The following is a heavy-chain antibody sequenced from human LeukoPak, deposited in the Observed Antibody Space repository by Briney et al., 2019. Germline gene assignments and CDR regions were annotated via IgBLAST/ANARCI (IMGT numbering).Heavy chain of an antibody. CDR1: GFTFSSYG. CDR2: IWYDGSNK. Sequence: AGGSLRLSCAASGFTFSSYGMHWVRQAPGKGLEWVAVIWYDGSNKYYADSVKGRFTISRDNSKNTLYLQMNSLRAEDTAVYYCARDRVEDSSGWYLSPRLRNWFDPWGQGTLVTVSS. J-gene: IGHJ5*02. D-gene: IGHD6-19*01. CDR3: ARDRVEDSSGWYLSPRLRNWFDP. V-gene: IGHV3-33*01.